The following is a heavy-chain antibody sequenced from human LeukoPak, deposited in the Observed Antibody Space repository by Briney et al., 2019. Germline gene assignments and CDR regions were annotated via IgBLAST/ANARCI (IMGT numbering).Heavy chain of an antibody. CDR2: ISGSGGST. D-gene: IGHD2-2*01. CDR1: GFTFSSYA. Sequence: PGGSLRLSCAASGFTFSSYAMSWVLQAPGKGLEWVSAISGSGGSTYYADSVKGRFTISRDNSKNTLYLQMNSLRAEDTAVYYCAKVQCSSTSCYRDGGYFQHWGQGTLVTVSS. J-gene: IGHJ1*01. CDR3: AKVQCSSTSCYRDGGYFQH. V-gene: IGHV3-23*01.